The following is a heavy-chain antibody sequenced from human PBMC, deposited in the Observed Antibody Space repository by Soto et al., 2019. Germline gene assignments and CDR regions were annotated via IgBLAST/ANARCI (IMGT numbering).Heavy chain of an antibody. CDR2: TYYRSKWYN. V-gene: IGHV6-1*01. J-gene: IGHJ6*02. CDR3: AREGYCSSTSCYRDYYYGMDV. Sequence: SQTLSLTCAISGESVSSNSAACNWIRQSPSRGLEWLGRTYYRSKWYNDYAVSVKSRITINPDTSKNQFSLQLNSVTPEDTAVYYCAREGYCSSTSCYRDYYYGMDVWGQGTTVTVSS. CDR1: GESVSSNSAA. D-gene: IGHD2-2*02.